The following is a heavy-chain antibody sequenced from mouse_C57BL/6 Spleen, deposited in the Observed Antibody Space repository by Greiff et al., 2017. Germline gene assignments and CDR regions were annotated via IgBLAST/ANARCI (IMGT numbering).Heavy chain of an antibody. V-gene: IGHV7-3*01. CDR3: ARLSPLPNYYAMDY. CDR2: IRNKANGYTT. J-gene: IGHJ4*01. D-gene: IGHD2-1*01. Sequence: EVKLQESGGGLVQPGGSLSLSCAASGFTFTDYYMSWVRQPPGKGLEWLGFIRNKANGYTTEYSASVKGRFTISRDNSPSILYLQMNALRAEDSAAYYCARLSPLPNYYAMDYWGQGTSLTVSA. CDR1: GFTFTDYY.